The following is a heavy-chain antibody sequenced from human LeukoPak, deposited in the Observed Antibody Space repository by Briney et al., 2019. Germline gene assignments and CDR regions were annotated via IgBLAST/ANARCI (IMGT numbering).Heavy chain of an antibody. V-gene: IGHV3-7*03. J-gene: IGHJ4*02. Sequence: GGSLILSCAASGFTFSNYWMSWVRQAPGKGLEWVTNIKQDESEKYYLDSVKGRFTVPRDNAKNSLYLQMNSLRAEDTALYYCAKDMGGWHSSSWFPLDYWGQGTLVTVSS. CDR1: GFTFSNYW. CDR2: IKQDESEK. D-gene: IGHD6-13*01. CDR3: AKDMGGWHSSSWFPLDY.